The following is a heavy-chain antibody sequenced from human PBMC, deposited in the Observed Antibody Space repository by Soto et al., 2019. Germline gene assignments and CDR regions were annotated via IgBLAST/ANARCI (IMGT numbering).Heavy chain of an antibody. J-gene: IGHJ6*02. Sequence: SETLSLTCAVYGGSFSAYYWSWIRQPPGKGLEWIGEVFHGGRTNYSPSLKSRVTISVDTSKNQFSLKLSSVTAADTAVYYCAREQVGATYYYGMDVWGQGTTVTVSS. CDR2: VFHGGRT. V-gene: IGHV4-34*12. CDR1: GGSFSAYY. CDR3: AREQVGATYYYGMDV. D-gene: IGHD1-26*01.